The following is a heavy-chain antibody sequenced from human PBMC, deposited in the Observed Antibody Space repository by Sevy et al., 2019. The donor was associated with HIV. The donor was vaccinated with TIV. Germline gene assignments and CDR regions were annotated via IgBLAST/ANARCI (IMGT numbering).Heavy chain of an antibody. V-gene: IGHV1-24*01. Sequence: ASVKVSCKVSGYTLSELSMHWVRQAPGKGLEWMGSFDHEDGEILYAQTLQGRITMTEDTSTDTAYMELSSLRSEDTAVYYCATTKDYYDSSGSPFDYWGQGTLVTVSS. J-gene: IGHJ4*02. CDR3: ATTKDYYDSSGSPFDY. D-gene: IGHD3-22*01. CDR1: GYTLSELS. CDR2: FDHEDGEI.